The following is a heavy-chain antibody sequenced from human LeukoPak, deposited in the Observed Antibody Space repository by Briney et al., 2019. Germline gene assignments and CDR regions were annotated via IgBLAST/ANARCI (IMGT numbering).Heavy chain of an antibody. Sequence: ASVKVSCKASGYTFTTYGISWVRQAPGQGLEWMGWISAYNVNTNYAQNLQSRVTMTTDTSTSTAYMELRSLRSDDTAVYYCVRDIVVVPAAMGGYWGQGTLLTVSS. V-gene: IGHV1-18*01. CDR3: VRDIVVVPAAMGGY. J-gene: IGHJ4*02. CDR1: GYTFTTYG. D-gene: IGHD2-2*01. CDR2: ISAYNVNT.